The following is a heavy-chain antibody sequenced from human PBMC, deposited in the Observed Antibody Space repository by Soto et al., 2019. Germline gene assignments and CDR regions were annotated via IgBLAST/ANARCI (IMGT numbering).Heavy chain of an antibody. D-gene: IGHD3-3*01. CDR2: MNPNSGNT. CDR3: AGSMEWLFPPDGMDV. Sequence: QVQLVQSGAEVKKPGASVKVSCKASGYTFTSYDINWVRQATGQGLEWMGCMNPNSGNTGYAQKFQGRLSKTSNTSISTAYMELNSLRPEDTAVYYCAGSMEWLFPPDGMDVWGQGTTVTVSS. CDR1: GYTFTSYD. J-gene: IGHJ6*02. V-gene: IGHV1-8*01.